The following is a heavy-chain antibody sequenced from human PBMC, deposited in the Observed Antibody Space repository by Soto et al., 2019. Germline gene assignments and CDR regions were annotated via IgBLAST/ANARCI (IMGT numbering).Heavy chain of an antibody. CDR1: GFTFSSYA. Sequence: GGSLRLSWAASGFTFSSYAMSWVRQAPGKGLEWVSAISGSGGSTYYADSVKGRFTISRDNSKNTLYLQMNSLRAEDTAVYYCAKDGAETITMILVAHFDYPGQGTLVTGSA. CDR2: ISGSGGST. J-gene: IGHJ4*02. CDR3: AKDGAETITMILVAHFDY. V-gene: IGHV3-23*01. D-gene: IGHD3-22*01.